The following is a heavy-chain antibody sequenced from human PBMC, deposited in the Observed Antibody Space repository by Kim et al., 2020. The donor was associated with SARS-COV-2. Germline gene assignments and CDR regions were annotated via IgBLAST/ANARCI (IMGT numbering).Heavy chain of an antibody. CDR2: INHSGST. J-gene: IGHJ4*02. CDR3: ARSGTATFDY. V-gene: IGHV4-34*01. Sequence: SETLSLTCAVYGGSFSGYYWSWIRQPPGKGLEWIGEINHSGSTNYNPSLKSRVTISVDTSKNQFSLKLSSVTAADTAVYYCARSGTATFDYWGQGTLVTVSS. CDR1: GGSFSGYY. D-gene: IGHD3-10*01.